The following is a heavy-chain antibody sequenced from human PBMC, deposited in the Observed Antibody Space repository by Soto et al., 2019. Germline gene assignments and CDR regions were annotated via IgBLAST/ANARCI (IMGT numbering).Heavy chain of an antibody. J-gene: IGHJ6*02. V-gene: IGHV1-2*02. D-gene: IGHD3-16*01. CDR3: ARDINVITFGHYYGMDV. CDR1: GDTCTGYY. CDR2: INPNSGGT. Sequence: ASIKVYCSTSGDTCTGYYMHWGRQAPGEGLEGMGGINPNSGGTNYAQKFQGRVTMTRDTSISTADMELSRLKSDDTAMYYSARDINVITFGHYYGMDVWGQGTTVTVSS.